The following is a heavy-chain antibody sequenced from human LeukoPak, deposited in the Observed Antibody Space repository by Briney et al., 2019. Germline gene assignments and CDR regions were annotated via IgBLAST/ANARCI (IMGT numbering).Heavy chain of an antibody. CDR1: GFTFTNAW. V-gene: IGHV3-15*01. CDR2: IRNKIDGGTI. CDR3: HTLHYDESGHYNAW. D-gene: IGHD3-3*01. J-gene: IGHJ4*02. Sequence: PGGSLRLSCAASGFTFTNAWMSWVRQAPGKGLEWVGHIRNKIDGGTIDYAAPVKGRFTISRDDSKNTLYLQMNSLKIDDTAVYYCHTLHYDESGHYNAWWGQGTLVTVSS.